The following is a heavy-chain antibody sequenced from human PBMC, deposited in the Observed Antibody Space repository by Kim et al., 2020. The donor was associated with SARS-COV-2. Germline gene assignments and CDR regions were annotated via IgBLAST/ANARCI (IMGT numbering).Heavy chain of an antibody. CDR3: ARRPRMIVVDRYGMDV. V-gene: IGHV4-30-4*01. CDR1: GGSISSGDYY. D-gene: IGHD3-22*01. CDR2: IYYSGST. J-gene: IGHJ6*02. Sequence: SETLSLTCTVSGGSISSGDYYWSWIRQPPGKGLEWIGYIYYSGSTYYNPSLKSRVTISVDTSKNQFSLKLSSVTAADTAVYYCARRPRMIVVDRYGMDVWGQGTTVTVSS.